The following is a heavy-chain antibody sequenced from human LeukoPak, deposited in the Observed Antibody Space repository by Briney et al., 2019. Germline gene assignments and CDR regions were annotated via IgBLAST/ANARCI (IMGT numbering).Heavy chain of an antibody. V-gene: IGHV1-8*02. Sequence: ASVKVSCKASGYTFKNYDFNWVRQATGQGLEWMGWMNPNSGNTGFAQKFQDRVSMTRDTSINTAYMELTSLRSGDTAVYYCARATPGGLHGYSFDYWGQGTAVTVYS. CDR1: GYTFKNYD. D-gene: IGHD5-24*01. CDR2: MNPNSGNT. J-gene: IGHJ4*02. CDR3: ARATPGGLHGYSFDY.